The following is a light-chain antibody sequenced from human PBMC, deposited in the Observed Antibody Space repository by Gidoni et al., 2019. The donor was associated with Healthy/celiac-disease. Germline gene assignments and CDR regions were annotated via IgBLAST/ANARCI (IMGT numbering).Light chain of an antibody. CDR2: KAS. J-gene: IGKJ1*01. V-gene: IGKV1-5*03. CDR3: QQYYSYPRT. Sequence: DIQMTKSPSTLSASVGDRVTITCRASQSISSWFAWYQQKPGKAPTLLIYKASSLESGVPARFSGSGSGTEFTLTICSLQPDDFATYYCQQYYSYPRTFGQGTKVEIK. CDR1: QSISSW.